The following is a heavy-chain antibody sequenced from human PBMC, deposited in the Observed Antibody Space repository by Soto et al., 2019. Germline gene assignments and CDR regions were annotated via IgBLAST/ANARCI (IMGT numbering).Heavy chain of an antibody. CDR2: IYYSGST. V-gene: IGHV4-61*01. J-gene: IGHJ3*02. D-gene: IGHD3-22*01. CDR1: GGSVSSGSYY. CDR3: ARYYDSSGYSTSDAFDI. Sequence: LSLTCTVSGGSVSSGSYYWSWIRQPPGKGLEWIGYIYYSGSTNYNPSLKGRVTISVDTSKNQFSLKLSSVTAADTAVYYCARYYDSSGYSTSDAFDIWGQGTMVTVSS.